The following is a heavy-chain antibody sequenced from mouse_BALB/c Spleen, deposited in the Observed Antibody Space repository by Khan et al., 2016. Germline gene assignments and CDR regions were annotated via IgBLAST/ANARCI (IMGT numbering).Heavy chain of an antibody. V-gene: IGHV1-12*01. D-gene: IGHD2-1*01. J-gene: IGHJ3*01. CDR3: ARDGGNSAWFAY. CDR2: IYPGNGDT. Sequence: QVRLQQSGAELVKPGASVKMSCKASGYTFTSYNMHWVKQTPGQGLEWIGAIYPGNGDTSYNQKFKGKATLTADKSSSTAYMQLSSLTSEDSAVXYDARDGGNSAWFAYWGQGTLVTVSA. CDR1: GYTFTSYN.